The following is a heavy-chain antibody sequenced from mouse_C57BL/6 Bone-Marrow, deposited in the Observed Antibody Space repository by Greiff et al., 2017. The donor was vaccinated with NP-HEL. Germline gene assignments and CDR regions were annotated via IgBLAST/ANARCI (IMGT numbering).Heavy chain of an antibody. CDR3: TRDYGSSYEGFDY. CDR2: IRNKANNHAT. CDR1: GFTFSDAW. J-gene: IGHJ2*01. Sequence: EVKLMESGGGLVQPGGSMKLSCAASGFTFSDAWMDWVRQSPEKGLEWVAEIRNKANNHATYYAESVKGRFTISRDDSKSSVYLQMNSLRAEDTGIYYCTRDYGSSYEGFDYWGQGTTLTVSS. D-gene: IGHD1-1*01. V-gene: IGHV6-6*01.